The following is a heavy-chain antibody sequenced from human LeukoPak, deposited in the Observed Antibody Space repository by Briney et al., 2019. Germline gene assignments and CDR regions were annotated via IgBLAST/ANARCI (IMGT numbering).Heavy chain of an antibody. V-gene: IGHV3-74*01. CDR2: INSDGSST. CDR3: ARPITRAITEDY. J-gene: IGHJ4*02. CDR1: GFTFSSYW. Sequence: GGSLRLSCAASGFTFSSYWMHWVRQAPGKGLVWVSRINSDGSSTNYADSVKGRFTISRDNAKNTLYLQMNSLRSEDTAVYYCARPITRAITEDYWGQGTLVTVSS. D-gene: IGHD1-20*01.